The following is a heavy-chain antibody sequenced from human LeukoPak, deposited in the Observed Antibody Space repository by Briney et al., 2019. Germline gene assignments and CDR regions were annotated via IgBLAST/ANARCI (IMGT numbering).Heavy chain of an antibody. CDR3: ARGDYGSGSY. CDR2: IIPIFGTA. CDR1: GGTFTSYA. J-gene: IGHJ4*02. V-gene: IGHV1-69*13. Sequence: ASVKVSCKAAGGTFTSYAISWVRQAPGQGREWMGGIIPIFGTANYAQKFQGRVTITADESTSTAYMELSSLRSEDTAVYYCARGDYGSGSYWGQGTLVTVSS. D-gene: IGHD3-10*01.